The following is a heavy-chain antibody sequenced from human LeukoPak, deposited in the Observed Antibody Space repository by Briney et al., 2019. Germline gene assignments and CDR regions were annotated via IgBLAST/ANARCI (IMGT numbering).Heavy chain of an antibody. J-gene: IGHJ4*02. CDR3: ARSEEAGRGNCSSTSCSTDY. CDR1: GYTFTGYY. V-gene: IGHV1-2*02. Sequence: GASVKVSCKASGYTFTGYYMHWVRQAPGQGLEWMGWINPNSGGTNYAQKFQGRVTMTRDTSISTAYMELSRLRSDDTAVYYCARSEEAGRGNCSSTSCSTDYWGQGTLVTVSS. D-gene: IGHD2-2*01. CDR2: INPNSGGT.